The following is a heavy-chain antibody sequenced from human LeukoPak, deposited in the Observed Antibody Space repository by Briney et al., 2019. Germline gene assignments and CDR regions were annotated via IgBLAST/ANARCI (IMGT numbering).Heavy chain of an antibody. CDR1: GGTFSSYA. CDR2: IIPIFGTA. J-gene: IGHJ3*02. CDR3: ARDSVRINLFRYCSSTSCHDAFDI. V-gene: IGHV1-69*13. D-gene: IGHD2-2*01. Sequence: SVKVSCKASGGTFSSYAISWVRQAPGQGLEWMGGIIPIFGTANYAQKFQGRVTITADESTSTAYMELSSLRSEDTAVYYCARDSVRINLFRYCSSTSCHDAFDIWGQGTMVTVSS.